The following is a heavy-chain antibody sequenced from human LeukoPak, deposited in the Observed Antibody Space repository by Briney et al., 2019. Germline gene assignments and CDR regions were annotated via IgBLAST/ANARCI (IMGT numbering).Heavy chain of an antibody. CDR3: ARGPRLQWYFDY. D-gene: IGHD4-11*01. CDR2: ISGSGRGGST. J-gene: IGHJ4*02. V-gene: IGHV3-23*01. Sequence: GGSLRLSCAASGFTFSSYAMSWVRQAPGKGLEWVSNISGSGRGGSTYYADSVKGRFTISRDNSKNTLYLQMNSLRADDTAVYYCARGPRLQWYFDYWGQGTLVTVSS. CDR1: GFTFSSYA.